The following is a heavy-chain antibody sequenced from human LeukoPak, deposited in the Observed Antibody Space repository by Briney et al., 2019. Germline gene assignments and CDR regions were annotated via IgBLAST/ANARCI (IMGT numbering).Heavy chain of an antibody. D-gene: IGHD5-18*01. V-gene: IGHV4-38-2*02. J-gene: IGHJ5*02. CDR1: GYSITSAYY. CDR2: FFLKGST. CDR3: AKGAGGFSYYNWFDP. Sequence: PSETLSLTCTVSGYSITSAYYWGWIRQPPGKGLEWIGSFFLKGSTYYNPSLKSRVTISVDTSKNQFSLKLASVTAADTAIYYCAKGAGGFSYYNWFDPWGQGTLVTVSS.